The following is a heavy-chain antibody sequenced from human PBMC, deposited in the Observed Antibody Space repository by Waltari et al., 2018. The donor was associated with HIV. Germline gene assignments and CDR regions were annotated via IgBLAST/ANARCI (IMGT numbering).Heavy chain of an antibody. V-gene: IGHV1-8*01. CDR2: MNPNSGAT. J-gene: IGHJ4*02. CDR3: ARTDRGVNGQEFDY. D-gene: IGHD3-10*01. CDR1: GYTLRTYD. Sequence: QVQLVQSGAEVKKPGASVRVSCKASGYTLRTYDMTWLRQATGQGLEWMGWMNPNSGATGYAQKFQGRVSMTRSTSIRTAYMELSSLTSEDTAVYYCARTDRGVNGQEFDYWGQGTLVTVSS.